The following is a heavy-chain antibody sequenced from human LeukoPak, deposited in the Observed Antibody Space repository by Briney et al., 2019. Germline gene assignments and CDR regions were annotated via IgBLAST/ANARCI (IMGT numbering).Heavy chain of an antibody. V-gene: IGHV3-48*01. J-gene: IGHJ4*02. Sequence: GSLRLSCAASGFTFSSYSMNWVRQAPGKGLEWVSYISSSSSTIYYADSVKGRFTISRDNAKNSLFLQMNSLRAEDTAVYYCASQPQGASYFDYWGQGTLVTVSS. CDR1: GFTFSSYS. CDR3: ASQPQGASYFDY. CDR2: ISSSSSTI. D-gene: IGHD1-14*01.